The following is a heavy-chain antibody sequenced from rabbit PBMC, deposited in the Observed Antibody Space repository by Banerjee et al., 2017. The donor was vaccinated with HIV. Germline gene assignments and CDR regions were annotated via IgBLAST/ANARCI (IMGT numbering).Heavy chain of an antibody. D-gene: IGHD4-1*01. CDR2: INTSSGNI. CDR1: GFTLSSYW. CDR3: ARDLAGVIGWNFNL. V-gene: IGHV1S45*01. J-gene: IGHJ4*01. Sequence: QEQLVESGGGLVQPEGSLTLTCKASGFTLSSYWMWWVRQAPGKGLEWIACINTSSGNIVYASWAKGRFTISKTSSTTVTLQMTSLTAADTATYFCARDLAGVIGWNFNLWGQGTLVTVS.